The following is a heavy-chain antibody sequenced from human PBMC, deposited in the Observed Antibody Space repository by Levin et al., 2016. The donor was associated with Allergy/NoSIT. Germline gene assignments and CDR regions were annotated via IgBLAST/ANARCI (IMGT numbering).Heavy chain of an antibody. J-gene: IGHJ3*01. V-gene: IGHV3-7*01. CDR3: ARASYFDSSGYYLHDGFDV. Sequence: GESLKISCAASGFTFSNYWMSWVRQAPGKGLESVANIKEDGSEKYYVDSVEGRFTVSRDNAKNSMDLQMTSLRADDTAVYYCARASYFDSSGYYLHDGFDVWGPGTKVIVSS. CDR2: IKEDGSEK. CDR1: GFTFSNYW. D-gene: IGHD3-22*01.